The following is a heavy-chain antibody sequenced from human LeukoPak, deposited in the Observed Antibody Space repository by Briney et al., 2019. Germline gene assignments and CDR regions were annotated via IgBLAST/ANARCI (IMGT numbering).Heavy chain of an antibody. J-gene: IGHJ4*02. V-gene: IGHV4-30-2*01. D-gene: IGHD6-13*01. CDR3: ARGWYSSSWYLDY. Sequence: SETLSLTCAVSGGSISSGGYSWSWIRQPPGKGLEWIGEINHSGSTNYNPSLKSRVTISADTSKNQFSLKLSSVTAADTAVYYCARGWYSSSWYLDYWGQGTLVTVSS. CDR2: INHSGST. CDR1: GGSISSGGYS.